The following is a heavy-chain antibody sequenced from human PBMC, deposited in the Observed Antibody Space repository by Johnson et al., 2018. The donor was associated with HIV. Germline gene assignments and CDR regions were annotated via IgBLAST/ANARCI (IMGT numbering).Heavy chain of an antibody. CDR3: AKNFGKILAAGGLEVGDAFDI. V-gene: IGHV3-66*01. D-gene: IGHD6-13*01. CDR2: IYSRDTT. Sequence: MQLVESGGGLVQPGGSLRLSCAVSGFTVINNYMTWVRQAPGKGLEWVSIIYSRDTTYYADSVKGRFSISRDSSKNTLYLQMNSLIDEDTAVYYCAKNFGKILAAGGLEVGDAFDIWGQGTMVTVSS. CDR1: GFTVINNY. J-gene: IGHJ3*02.